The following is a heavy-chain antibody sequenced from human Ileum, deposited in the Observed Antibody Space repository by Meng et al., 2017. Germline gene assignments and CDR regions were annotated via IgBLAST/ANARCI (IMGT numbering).Heavy chain of an antibody. CDR1: GRSISSSYW. CDR3: AHIFDS. Sequence: QGQLRGSGPGLVEPSGTLSLTCPVSGRSISSSYWWSRVRQPPGKGLEWIAEMNLGGSPNYNPSLKIRVTMSVDKSNDHLSLQLTSVTAADTAVYYCAHIFDSWGQGTLVTVSS. CDR2: MNLGGSP. J-gene: IGHJ4*02. V-gene: IGHV4-4*02.